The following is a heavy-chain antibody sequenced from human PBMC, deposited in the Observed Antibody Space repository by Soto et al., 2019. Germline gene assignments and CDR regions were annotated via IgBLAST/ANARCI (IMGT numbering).Heavy chain of an antibody. CDR2: ISPNRGDS. Sequence: ASVKVSGKASGYTFSDYRVHWVRQAPGQGLERMGWISPNRGDSSSAQRFQARVTMTRDTSINTAYMELRSLRSDDTAVYYSATDGQYSSAWSNVGTFRELWGQGTAGTVAS. CDR1: GYTFSDYR. CDR3: ATDGQYSSAWSNVGTFREL. V-gene: IGHV1-2*02. J-gene: IGHJ4*02. D-gene: IGHD6-19*01.